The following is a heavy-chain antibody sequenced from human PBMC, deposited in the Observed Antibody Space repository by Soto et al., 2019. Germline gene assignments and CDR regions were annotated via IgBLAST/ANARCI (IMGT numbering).Heavy chain of an antibody. Sequence: AVGSLILSCAASGFTFSSYSMSWVRQAPGKGLEWVSAISGSGGSTYYADSVKGRFTISRDNSKNTLYLQMNSLRAEDTAVYYCAKVGRCSSTSCYDYYYYYYMDVWGKGTTVTVSS. V-gene: IGHV3-23*01. J-gene: IGHJ6*03. CDR1: GFTFSSYS. D-gene: IGHD2-2*01. CDR2: ISGSGGST. CDR3: AKVGRCSSTSCYDYYYYYYMDV.